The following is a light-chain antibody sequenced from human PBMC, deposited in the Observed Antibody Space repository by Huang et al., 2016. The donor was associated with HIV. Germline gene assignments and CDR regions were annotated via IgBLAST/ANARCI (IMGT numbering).Light chain of an antibody. J-gene: IGKJ3*01. Sequence: DIQMTQSPSSLSASVGDRVTITCQASQDISKSLNWYHQKPGKAPKLRIYDASILETGVPLRFSGTGSGTDFTFTIDSLQPEDIGTYYCQGYNDFPYLFAFGPGTKVDIK. CDR1: QDISKS. CDR2: DAS. V-gene: IGKV1-33*01. CDR3: QGYNDFPYLFA.